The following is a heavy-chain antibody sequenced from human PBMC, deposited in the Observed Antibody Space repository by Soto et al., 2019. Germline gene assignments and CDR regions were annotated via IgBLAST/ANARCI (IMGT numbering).Heavy chain of an antibody. Sequence: GGSLRLSCAASGFTFTNYGLSWVRQAPGKGLDWVATVSGDASNTHYADSVKGRFTISRDNSKSILFLQMKSLRVEDTAIYYCARDVRASGEMFDYWGQGTQVTVSS. CDR2: VSGDASNT. V-gene: IGHV3-23*01. J-gene: IGHJ4*02. CDR1: GFTFTNYG. D-gene: IGHD4-17*01. CDR3: ARDVRASGEMFDY.